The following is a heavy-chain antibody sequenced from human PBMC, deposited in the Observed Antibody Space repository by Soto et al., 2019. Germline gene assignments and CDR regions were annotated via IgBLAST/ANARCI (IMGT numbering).Heavy chain of an antibody. CDR2: IYYSGST. Sequence: PSETLSLTCTVSGRSISSGDYYWSWIRQPPGKGLEWIGYIYYSGSTYYNPSLKSRVTISVDTSKNQFSLKLSSVTAADTAVYYCARNELYDSSGDAFDIWGQGTMVTVSS. CDR1: GRSISSGDYY. J-gene: IGHJ3*02. CDR3: ARNELYDSSGDAFDI. V-gene: IGHV4-30-4*01. D-gene: IGHD3-22*01.